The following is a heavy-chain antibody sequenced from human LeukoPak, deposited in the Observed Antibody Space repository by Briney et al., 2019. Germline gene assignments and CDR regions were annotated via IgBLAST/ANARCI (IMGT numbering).Heavy chain of an antibody. V-gene: IGHV3-30*02. D-gene: IGHD2-21*01. J-gene: IGHJ4*02. CDR3: AKLVPTDIVVVIARDY. CDR1: GFTFSSYG. Sequence: GGSLRLSCAASGFTFSSYGMHWVRQAPGKGLEWVAFIRYDGSNKYYADSVKGRFTISRDNSKNALYLQMNSLRAEDTAVYYCAKLVPTDIVVVIARDYWGQGTLVTVSS. CDR2: IRYDGSNK.